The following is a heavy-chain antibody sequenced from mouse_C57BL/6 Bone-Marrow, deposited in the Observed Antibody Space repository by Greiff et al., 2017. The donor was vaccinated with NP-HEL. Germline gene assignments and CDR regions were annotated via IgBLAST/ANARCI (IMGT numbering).Heavy chain of an antibody. CDR2: IDPENGDT. J-gene: IGHJ1*03. CDR1: GFNIKDDY. D-gene: IGHD2-4*01. Sequence: VQLQQSGAELVRPGASVKLSCTASGFNIKDDYMHWVKQRPEQGLEWIGWIDPENGDTEYASKFQGKATITADTSSNTAYLQLSSLTSEDTAVYYCNIYYDYDDWYSDVWGTGTTVTVSS. V-gene: IGHV14-4*01. CDR3: NIYYDYDDWYSDV.